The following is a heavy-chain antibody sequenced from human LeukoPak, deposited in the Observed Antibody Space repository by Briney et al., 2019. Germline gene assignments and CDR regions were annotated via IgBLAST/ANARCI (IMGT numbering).Heavy chain of an antibody. CDR2: IKQDGSEK. CDR1: GFTVSSNY. D-gene: IGHD4-17*01. CDR3: ATLRC. J-gene: IGHJ4*02. V-gene: IGHV3-7*01. Sequence: GGSLRLSCAASGFTVSSNYMSWARQAPGKGLEWVANIKQDGSEKYYVDSVKGRFTISRDNAKNSLYLQMNSLRAEDTAVYYCATLRCWGQGTLVTVSS.